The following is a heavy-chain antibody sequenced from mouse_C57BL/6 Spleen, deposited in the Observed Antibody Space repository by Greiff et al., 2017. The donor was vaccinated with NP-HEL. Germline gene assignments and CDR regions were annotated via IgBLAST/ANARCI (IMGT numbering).Heavy chain of an antibody. Sequence: VQLQQSGPELVKPGASVKISCKASGYTFTDYYINWVKQRPGQGLEWIGWIFPGSGSTYYNEKFKGKATLTVDKSSSTAYMLLSSLTSEDSAVYFCARGGYYYGSSYRYYFDDWGQGTTLTVSS. CDR3: ARGGYYYGSSYRYYFDD. CDR1: GYTFTDYY. CDR2: IFPGSGST. V-gene: IGHV1-75*01. D-gene: IGHD1-1*01. J-gene: IGHJ2*01.